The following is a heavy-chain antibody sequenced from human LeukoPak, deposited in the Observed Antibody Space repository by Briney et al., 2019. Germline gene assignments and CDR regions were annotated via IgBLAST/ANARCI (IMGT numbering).Heavy chain of an antibody. D-gene: IGHD3-22*01. J-gene: IGHJ4*02. V-gene: IGHV1-24*01. CDR2: VGHEDGTT. CDR3: ATGAIVFDY. Sequence: ASVRVSCKVSASTLSKISIDWVRQAPGKGPEWMGSVGHEDGTTIHAQKFQGRFNMTVDTATDTAYMEMSSLMSEDTATYYCATGAIVFDYWGQGTLVTVSS. CDR1: ASTLSKIS.